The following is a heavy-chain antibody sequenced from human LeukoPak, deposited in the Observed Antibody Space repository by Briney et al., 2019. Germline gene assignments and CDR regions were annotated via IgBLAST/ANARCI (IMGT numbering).Heavy chain of an antibody. CDR1: GFTFSSYS. J-gene: IGHJ4*02. CDR3: ARDVYDSGPFDY. CDR2: ISSSSSYI. Sequence: PGGSLRLSCAASGFTFSSYSMNWVRQAPGKGLEWVSSISSSSSYIYYADSVKGRFTISRDNAKNSLYLQMNSLRAEDTAVYYCARDVYDSGPFDYWGQGTLVTVSS. D-gene: IGHD3-22*01. V-gene: IGHV3-21*01.